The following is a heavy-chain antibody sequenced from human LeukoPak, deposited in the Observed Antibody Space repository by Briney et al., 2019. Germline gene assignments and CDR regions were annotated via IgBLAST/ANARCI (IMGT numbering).Heavy chain of an antibody. V-gene: IGHV3-23*01. Sequence: PGGSLRLSCAASGFTFSSYAMSWVRQAPGKGLEWVSAISGSGGSTYYADSVKGRFTISRDNSKNTLYLKMNSLRAEDTAVYYCANLQGYSYGPDFDYWGQGTLVTVSS. J-gene: IGHJ4*02. CDR2: ISGSGGST. CDR3: ANLQGYSYGPDFDY. CDR1: GFTFSSYA. D-gene: IGHD5-18*01.